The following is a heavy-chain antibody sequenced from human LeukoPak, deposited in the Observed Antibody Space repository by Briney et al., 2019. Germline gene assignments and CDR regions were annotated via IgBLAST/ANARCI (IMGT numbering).Heavy chain of an antibody. V-gene: IGHV1-18*01. CDR3: ARSGDGNWFDP. CDR2: ISGYNGDT. CDR1: GYTFNTFG. J-gene: IGHJ5*02. Sequence: GASVKVSCKTSGYTFNTFGVGWVRQAPGQGLERMGWISGYNGDTNFAEKLQGRVTMTTDTSTSTAYMELRSLRSDDTAVYYCARSGDGNWFDPWGQGTLLTVSS. D-gene: IGHD4-17*01.